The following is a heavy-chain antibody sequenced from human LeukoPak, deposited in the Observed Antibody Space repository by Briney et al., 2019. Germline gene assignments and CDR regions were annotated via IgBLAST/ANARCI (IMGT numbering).Heavy chain of an antibody. D-gene: IGHD3-10*01. V-gene: IGHV4-34*01. CDR3: TRGGYGPGSHYRF. CDR1: GGSFSGYY. J-gene: IGHJ4*01. Sequence: KTSETLSLTCAFYGGSFSGYYWSWIRQSPGKGLEWIGEINHSGAIDYNTSLKRRVTISVDTSKNQFSLNLNSVTAADTAVYYCTRGGYGPGSHYRFWGHGIRVTFSS. CDR2: INHSGAI.